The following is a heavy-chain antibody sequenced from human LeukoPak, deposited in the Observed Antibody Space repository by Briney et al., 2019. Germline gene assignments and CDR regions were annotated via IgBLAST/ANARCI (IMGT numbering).Heavy chain of an antibody. CDR3: AKDSTAMVTAFDY. CDR1: GFTFSSYG. CDR2: IWYDGSNK. Sequence: GGSLRLSCAASGFTFSSYGMHWVRQAPGKGLEWVAVIWYDGSNKYYADSVKGRFTISRDNSKNTLYLQMNSLRAEDTAVYYCAKDSTAMVTAFDYWGQGTLVTVSS. J-gene: IGHJ4*02. V-gene: IGHV3-30*02. D-gene: IGHD5-18*01.